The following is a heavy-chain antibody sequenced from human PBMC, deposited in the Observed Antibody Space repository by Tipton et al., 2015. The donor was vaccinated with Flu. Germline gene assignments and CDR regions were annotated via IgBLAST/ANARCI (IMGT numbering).Heavy chain of an antibody. V-gene: IGHV3-48*03. CDR3: ATLTGDDY. J-gene: IGHJ4*02. CDR2: ISSTGNTI. Sequence: SLRLSCAASGFTFSDYGMNWVRQAPGQGLQWLSYISSTGNTISYADFVRGRFTISRDNAKKSLYLQLNSLRAEDTAIYYCATLTGDDYWGQGILVTVSS. D-gene: IGHD7-27*01. CDR1: GFTFSDYG.